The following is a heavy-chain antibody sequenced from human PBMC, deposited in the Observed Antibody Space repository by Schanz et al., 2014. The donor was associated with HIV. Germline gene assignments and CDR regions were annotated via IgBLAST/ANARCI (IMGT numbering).Heavy chain of an antibody. CDR3: AKGLRQWLVLGVSDY. Sequence: EVQLLESGGGLVQPGGSLRLSCAGSGFAFSSYAMTWVRQAPGKGLVWVSRINSDGSSTSYADSVKGRFTISRDNAKNTLYLQMNSLRAEDTAVYYCAKGLRQWLVLGVSDYWGQGTLVTVSS. V-gene: IGHV3-74*02. J-gene: IGHJ4*02. D-gene: IGHD6-19*01. CDR1: GFAFSSYA. CDR2: INSDGSST.